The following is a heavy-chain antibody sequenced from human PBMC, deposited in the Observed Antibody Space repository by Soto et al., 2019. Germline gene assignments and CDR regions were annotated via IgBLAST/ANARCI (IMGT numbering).Heavy chain of an antibody. CDR2: ISYDGSQT. Sequence: VQLVQSGGGVVQPGGSLRLSCAATGFQFGSYAMHWVRQAPGRGLEWVAHISYDGSQTYYGDAVKGRLTIARDNSENTLYLEMNSLRLQDTAVYYCAREGVFGLVHIMPPDYWGQGVLVSVSS. V-gene: IGHV3-30*04. CDR1: GFQFGSYA. D-gene: IGHD3-3*01. CDR3: AREGVFGLVHIMPPDY. J-gene: IGHJ4*02.